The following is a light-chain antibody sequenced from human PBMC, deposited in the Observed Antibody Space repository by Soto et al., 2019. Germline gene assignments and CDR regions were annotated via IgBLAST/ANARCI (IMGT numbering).Light chain of an antibody. CDR1: QSISSSY. V-gene: IGKV3-20*01. CDR3: QQYGSSRWT. Sequence: IVLTQAPGTLSLSPGERATLSCRASQSISSSYLAWYQQKPGQAPRLLIYGASSRATGIPDRFSGSGSGTDFTLTIIRLEPEDFAVYYCQQYGSSRWTFGQGTKVDIK. J-gene: IGKJ1*01. CDR2: GAS.